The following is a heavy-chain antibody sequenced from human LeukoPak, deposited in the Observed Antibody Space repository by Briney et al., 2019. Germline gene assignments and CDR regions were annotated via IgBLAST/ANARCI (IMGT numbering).Heavy chain of an antibody. CDR2: INPNSGGT. CDR3: ARIPYYYGSGSYSLDY. Sequence: ASVKVSCKASGYTFIDYYMHWVRQAPGQGLEWMGWINPNSGGTNYAQKFQGRVTMTRDTSISTAYMELSRLISDDTAVYYCARIPYYYGSGSYSLDYWGQRTLVTVSS. D-gene: IGHD3-10*01. J-gene: IGHJ4*02. CDR1: GYTFIDYY. V-gene: IGHV1-2*02.